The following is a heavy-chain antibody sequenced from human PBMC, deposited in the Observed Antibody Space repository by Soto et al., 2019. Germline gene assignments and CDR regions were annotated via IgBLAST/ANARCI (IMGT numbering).Heavy chain of an antibody. CDR1: GGTFSSYA. Sequence: SVKVSCKASGGTFSSYAISWVRQAPGQGLEWMGGIIPIFGTANYAQKFQGRVTITADESTSTAYMELSSLRSEDTAVYYCARDLYCSSTSCWIGGMDVWGQGTTVTVSS. J-gene: IGHJ6*02. CDR3: ARDLYCSSTSCWIGGMDV. CDR2: IIPIFGTA. D-gene: IGHD2-2*01. V-gene: IGHV1-69*13.